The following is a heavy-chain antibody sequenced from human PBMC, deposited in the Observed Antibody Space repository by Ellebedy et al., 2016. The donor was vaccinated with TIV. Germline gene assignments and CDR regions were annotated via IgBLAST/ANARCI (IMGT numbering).Heavy chain of an antibody. CDR2: IWYDGSNK. V-gene: IGHV3-33*08. Sequence: GESLKISXAASGFTFSSYWMHWVRQAPGKGLEWVAVIWYDGSNKYYADSVKGRFTISRDNSKNTLYLQMNSLRAEDTAVYYCAREEDAFDIWGQGTMVTVSS. J-gene: IGHJ3*02. CDR1: GFTFSSYW. CDR3: AREEDAFDI.